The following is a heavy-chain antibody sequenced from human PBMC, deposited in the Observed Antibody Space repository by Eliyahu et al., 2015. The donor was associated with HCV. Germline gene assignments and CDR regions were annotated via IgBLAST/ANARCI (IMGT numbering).Heavy chain of an antibody. CDR2: INPGGNT. CDR1: DEFSTYYY. Sequence: QVRLQQWGAGLLKPSETLSLTCAVHDEFSTYYYCNWIRQSPGKGLEWVGEINPGGNTNFNPSLISRVTLSVDTPKTQFSLKLRSVTAADTAVYYCVRGHYDSSGYQFDLWGQGTLVTVSS. D-gene: IGHD3-22*01. J-gene: IGHJ4*02. CDR3: VRGHYDSSGYQFDL. V-gene: IGHV4-34*01.